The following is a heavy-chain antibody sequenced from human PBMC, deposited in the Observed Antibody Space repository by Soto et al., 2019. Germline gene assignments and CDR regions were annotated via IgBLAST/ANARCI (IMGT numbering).Heavy chain of an antibody. Sequence: QVQLVESGGGVVQPGRSLRLSCAASGFTFSSYGMHWVRQAPGKGLEWVAVIWYDGSNKYYADSVKGRFTISRDNSKNTLYLQMNSLRAEDTAVYYCARESITMVRGVHYWGQGTLVTVSS. CDR3: ARESITMVRGVHY. J-gene: IGHJ4*02. D-gene: IGHD3-10*01. CDR2: IWYDGSNK. V-gene: IGHV3-33*01. CDR1: GFTFSSYG.